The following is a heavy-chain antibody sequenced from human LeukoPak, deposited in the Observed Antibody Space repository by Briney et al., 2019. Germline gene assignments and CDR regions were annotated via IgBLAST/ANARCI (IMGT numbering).Heavy chain of an antibody. CDR2: LNGGGHNT. CDR1: GFTFRNYA. Sequence: GGSLRLSCAASGFTFRNYAMSWVRQAPGKGLEWVSTLNGGGHNTYYADSVKGRFTLSRDNSKNTLYLQMTSLRVEDTAIYYCVKDQNYDSSGPGLDYWGQGTLVTVSS. V-gene: IGHV3-23*01. J-gene: IGHJ4*02. D-gene: IGHD3-22*01. CDR3: VKDQNYDSSGPGLDY.